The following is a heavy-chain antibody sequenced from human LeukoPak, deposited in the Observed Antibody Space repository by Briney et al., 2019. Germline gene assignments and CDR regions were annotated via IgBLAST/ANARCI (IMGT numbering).Heavy chain of an antibody. Sequence: PSETLSLTCAVSGGSISSYYWNWIRQPPGKGLEWIGYIYYSGSTNYNPSLKSRVTISVDTSKSQVSLKLTSVTAADTAVYYCAGHSGGHSGYDEDYYYYYGMDVWGQGTTVTVSS. CDR1: GGSISSYY. CDR2: IYYSGST. V-gene: IGHV4-59*08. D-gene: IGHD5-12*01. CDR3: AGHSGGHSGYDEDYYYYYGMDV. J-gene: IGHJ6*02.